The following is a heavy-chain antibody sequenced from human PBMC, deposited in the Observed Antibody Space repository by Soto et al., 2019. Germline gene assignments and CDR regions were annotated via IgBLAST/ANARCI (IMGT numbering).Heavy chain of an antibody. Sequence: EVQLVESGGGLVQPGRSLRLSCAAFGFKFDDYAMHWVRQATGKGLEWVSGTNWNSGSIGYADTVKGQFTISRHNANNTLNLQMNSLKGEDTALYYCAKDTPSGWSSAVSDYWGQGTLVTVSS. CDR2: TNWNSGSI. V-gene: IGHV3-9*01. CDR3: AKDTPSGWSSAVSDY. CDR1: GFKFDDYA. J-gene: IGHJ4*02. D-gene: IGHD6-19*01.